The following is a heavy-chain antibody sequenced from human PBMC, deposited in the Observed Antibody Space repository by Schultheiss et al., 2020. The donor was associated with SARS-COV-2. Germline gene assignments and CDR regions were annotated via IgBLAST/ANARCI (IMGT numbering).Heavy chain of an antibody. CDR1: GYTFTSYG. J-gene: IGHJ6*02. Sequence: SVKVSCKASGYTFTSYGISWVRQAPGQGLEWMGGIIPIFGTANYAQKFQGRVTITADESTSTAYMELSSLRSEDTAVYYCARDMTTVISSTIYYYYGMDVWGQGTTVTVSS. V-gene: IGHV1-69*13. CDR2: IIPIFGTA. D-gene: IGHD4-17*01. CDR3: ARDMTTVISSTIYYYYGMDV.